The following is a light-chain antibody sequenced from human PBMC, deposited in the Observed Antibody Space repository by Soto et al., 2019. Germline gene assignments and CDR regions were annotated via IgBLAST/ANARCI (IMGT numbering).Light chain of an antibody. J-gene: IGKJ1*01. CDR3: QHYNSYSEA. V-gene: IGKV1-5*03. Sequence: DIQMTQTPSTLSGSVGDRDTITCRASQTISSWLAWYQQKPGKAPKPLIYKASTLKSGVPSRFSGSGSGTEFTLTISSLQPDDFATYYCQHYNSYSEAFGQGTNVELK. CDR1: QTISSW. CDR2: KAS.